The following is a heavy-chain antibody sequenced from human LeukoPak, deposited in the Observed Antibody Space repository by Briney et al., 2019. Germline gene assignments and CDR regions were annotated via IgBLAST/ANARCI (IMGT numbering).Heavy chain of an antibody. Sequence: GGSLRLSCAASGFTFDDYAMHWVRQAPGKGLEWVSGISWNSGSIGYADSVKGRFTISRDNAKNSLYLQMNSLRAEDTALYYCAKDITMVRGVPHWGQGTLVTVSS. CDR1: GFTFDDYA. CDR2: ISWNSGSI. J-gene: IGHJ4*02. D-gene: IGHD3-10*01. CDR3: AKDITMVRGVPH. V-gene: IGHV3-9*01.